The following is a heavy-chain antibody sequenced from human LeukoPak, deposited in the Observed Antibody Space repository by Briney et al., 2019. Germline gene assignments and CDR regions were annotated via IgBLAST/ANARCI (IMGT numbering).Heavy chain of an antibody. CDR1: GFTFDDYG. J-gene: IGHJ5*02. D-gene: IGHD6-6*01. Sequence: PGGSLRLSCAASGFTFDDYGMSWVRQAPGKGLEWVSGINWNGGSTGYADSVKGRFTIPRDNAKNSLYLQMNSLRAEDTALYYCARASIAARVYWFDPWGQGTLVTVSS. V-gene: IGHV3-20*04. CDR2: INWNGGST. CDR3: ARASIAARVYWFDP.